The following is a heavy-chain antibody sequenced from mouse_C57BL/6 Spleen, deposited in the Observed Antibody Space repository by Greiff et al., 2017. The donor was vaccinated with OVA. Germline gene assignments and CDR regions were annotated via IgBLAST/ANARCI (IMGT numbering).Heavy chain of an antibody. D-gene: IGHD2-1*01. V-gene: IGHV1-50*01. J-gene: IGHJ4*01. CDR1: GYTFTSYW. CDR2: IDPSDSYT. Sequence: QVQLQQPGAELVKPGASVTLSCKASGYTFTSYWMQWVKQRPGQGLEWIGEIDPSDSYTNYNQKFKGKATLTVDTSSSTAYMQLSSLTSEDSAVYYCARWGNYDAMDYWGQGTSVTVSS. CDR3: ARWGNYDAMDY.